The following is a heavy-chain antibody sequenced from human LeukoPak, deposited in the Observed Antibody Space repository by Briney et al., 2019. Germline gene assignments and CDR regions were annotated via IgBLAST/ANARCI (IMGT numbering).Heavy chain of an antibody. CDR2: IHGSGGST. Sequence: GGSLGLSCEASGFTFSNYAMSWVRQAPGKGLEWVSGIHGSGGSTDYADSVKGRFTISRDNSKSTLRLQMDSLRAEDTAVYYCAKGIAGYCSGGSCYLIDYWGQGTLVTVSS. J-gene: IGHJ4*02. CDR1: GFTFSNYA. V-gene: IGHV3-23*01. CDR3: AKGIAGYCSGGSCYLIDY. D-gene: IGHD2-15*01.